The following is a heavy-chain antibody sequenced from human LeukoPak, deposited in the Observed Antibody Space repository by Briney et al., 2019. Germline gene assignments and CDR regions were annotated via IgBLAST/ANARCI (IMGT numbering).Heavy chain of an antibody. CDR1: GFTVSDNF. V-gene: IGHV3-66*01. J-gene: IGHJ4*02. CDR2: IYTGGTT. Sequence: GGSLRLSCAASGFTVSDNFMSWVRQAPGMGLGWVSVIYTGGTTYYANSVKGRFTISRDTSKNTLFLQMNSLRAEDTAVYYCARETRYCSSTSCQLDYWGQGTLVTVSS. D-gene: IGHD2-2*01. CDR3: ARETRYCSSTSCQLDY.